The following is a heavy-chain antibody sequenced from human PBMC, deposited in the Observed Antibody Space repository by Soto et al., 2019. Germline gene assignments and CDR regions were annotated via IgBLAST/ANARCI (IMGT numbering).Heavy chain of an antibody. CDR1: GGSVSSGNYY. J-gene: IGHJ4*02. D-gene: IGHD3-10*01. Sequence: PSETLSLTCTVSGGSVSSGNYYWSWIRQPPGKGLEWIGYIYYSGRTNHNPSLKSRVTMSVDTSKNQLSLKLSSVTAADSAVYYCARDPDYGSYFGYWGQGTLVTVSS. CDR3: ARDPDYGSYFGY. V-gene: IGHV4-61*01. CDR2: IYYSGRT.